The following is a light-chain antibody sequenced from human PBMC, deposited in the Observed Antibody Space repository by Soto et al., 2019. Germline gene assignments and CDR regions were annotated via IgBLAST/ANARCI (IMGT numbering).Light chain of an antibody. CDR3: CSYAGSRTIYV. J-gene: IGLJ1*01. CDR1: SSDVGSYNL. V-gene: IGLV2-23*01. CDR2: EGS. Sequence: QSVLTQPASVSGSPGQSLTISCTGTSSDVGSYNLVSWYQHHPGKAPKLMIYEGSKRPSGLSNRFSGSKSGNTASLTISGLQAEDEADYYCCSYAGSRTIYVFGTGTKVTAL.